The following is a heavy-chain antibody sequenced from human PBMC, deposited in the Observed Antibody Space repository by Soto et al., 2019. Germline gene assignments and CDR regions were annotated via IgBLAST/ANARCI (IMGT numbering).Heavy chain of an antibody. CDR3: ARDPGGARGFDF. J-gene: IGHJ5*01. CDR2: MSPYNGHT. D-gene: IGHD3-10*01. V-gene: IGHV1-18*01. CDR1: GYPFTVFG. Sequence: QVQLMQSGPEVKKPGASVKVSCKASGYPFTVFGISWVRQDPGQGLEWMGWMSPYNGHTNYAQKLQGRVTMTPDTSTSTAYMELRSLRSDDTAVYYCARDPGGARGFDFWGQGTLVTVSS.